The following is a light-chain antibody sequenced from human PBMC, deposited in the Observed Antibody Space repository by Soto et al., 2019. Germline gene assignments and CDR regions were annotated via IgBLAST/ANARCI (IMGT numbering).Light chain of an antibody. J-gene: IGKJ4*01. CDR3: QQYGSSPLT. CDR2: RAS. CDR1: QSVSSNY. Sequence: DIVLTQSPGTLSLSPVEIANLYCISSQSVSSNYLAWYQQKPGQTPKVLIYRASTRATGIPDRFSGSGSGTDFTLTISRLEAEDFAVYYCQQYGSSPLTCGGGTKGDIK. V-gene: IGKV3-20*01.